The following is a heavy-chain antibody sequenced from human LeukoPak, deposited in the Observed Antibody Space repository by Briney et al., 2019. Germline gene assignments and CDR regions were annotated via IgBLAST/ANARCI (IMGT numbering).Heavy chain of an antibody. V-gene: IGHV3-21*01. J-gene: IGHJ4*02. CDR1: GFTFSSYS. D-gene: IGHD6-13*01. CDR2: ISSSSSYI. Sequence: GGSLRLSCAASGFTFSSYSMNWVRQAPGKGLEWVSSISSSSSYIYYADSVKGRFTISRDNAKNSLYLQMNSLRAEDTAVYYCAKDPRRYSRTGGYFDYWGQGTLVTVSS. CDR3: AKDPRRYSRTGGYFDY.